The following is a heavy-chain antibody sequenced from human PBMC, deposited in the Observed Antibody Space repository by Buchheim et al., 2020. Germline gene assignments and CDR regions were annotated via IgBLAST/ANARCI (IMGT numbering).Heavy chain of an antibody. CDR3: ARELRFLEWLPRENWFDP. V-gene: IGHV4-59*01. J-gene: IGHJ5*02. CDR1: GGSISSYY. D-gene: IGHD3-3*01. Sequence: QVQLQESGPGLVKPSETLSLTCTVSGGSISSYYWSWIRQPPGKGLEWIGYIYYSGSTNYNPSLKSRVNISVDTSQNQFSLKLSSVTAADTAVYYCARELRFLEWLPRENWFDPWGQGTL. CDR2: IYYSGST.